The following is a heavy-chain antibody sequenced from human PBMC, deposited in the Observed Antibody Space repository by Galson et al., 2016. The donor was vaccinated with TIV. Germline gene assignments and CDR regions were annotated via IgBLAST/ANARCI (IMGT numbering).Heavy chain of an antibody. CDR3: VRDYTAYDSSGDGFDI. CDR2: ISTSSSYR. V-gene: IGHV3-21*01. CDR1: GFTFSSYR. J-gene: IGHJ3*02. D-gene: IGHD3-22*01. Sequence: SLRLSCAASGFTFSSYRMNWVRQAPGKGLAWVSCISTSSSYRYYADSVKGRFTVSRDNTKNSLYLQMNSLTAEDTAVYFCVRDYTAYDSSGDGFDIWGQGTMVTVSS.